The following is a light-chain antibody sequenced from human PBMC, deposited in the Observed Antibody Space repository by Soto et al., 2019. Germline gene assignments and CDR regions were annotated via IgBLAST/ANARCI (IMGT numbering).Light chain of an antibody. J-gene: IGKJ4*01. Sequence: EIVMTQSPATLSVSPGERATLSCRATQSVSRNLAWHQQQTGQTPRLLIYDTSTRATGVPARFSGSRSGTECTLTINSLQSEDFEVYYCQRYNNWPLTFGGGTKVDIK. V-gene: IGKV3-15*01. CDR1: QSVSRN. CDR3: QRYNNWPLT. CDR2: DTS.